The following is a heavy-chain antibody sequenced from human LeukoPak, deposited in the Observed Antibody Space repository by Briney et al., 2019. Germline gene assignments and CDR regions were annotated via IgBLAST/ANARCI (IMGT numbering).Heavy chain of an antibody. Sequence: GGSLRLSCAASGFTFSSYWMSWVRQAPGKGLEWVANIKQDGSEKYYVDSVKGRFTISRDNAKNSLYLQMNSLRAEDTAVYYCARGTRSWDIVVVPAAMAVFDYWGQGTQVTVSS. V-gene: IGHV3-7*04. CDR2: IKQDGSEK. J-gene: IGHJ4*02. CDR3: ARGTRSWDIVVVPAAMAVFDY. D-gene: IGHD2-2*01. CDR1: GFTFSSYW.